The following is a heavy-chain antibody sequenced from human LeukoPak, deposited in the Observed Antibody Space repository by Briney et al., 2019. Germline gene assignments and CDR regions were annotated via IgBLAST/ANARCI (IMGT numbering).Heavy chain of an antibody. J-gene: IGHJ6*02. D-gene: IGHD6-13*01. CDR3: AREIAAAGTSYGMDV. Sequence: GESLKISCKGSGYSFTSYWIGWVRQMPGRGLEWMGIIYPGDSDTRYSPSFQGQVTISADKSISTAYLQWSSLKASDTAMYYCAREIAAAGTSYGMDVWGQGTTVTVSS. CDR1: GYSFTSYW. CDR2: IYPGDSDT. V-gene: IGHV5-51*01.